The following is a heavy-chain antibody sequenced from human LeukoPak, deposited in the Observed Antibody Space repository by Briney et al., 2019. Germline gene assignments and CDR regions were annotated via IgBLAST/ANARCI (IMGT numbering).Heavy chain of an antibody. CDR1: GGSISSSSYY. CDR3: ARAQTSPQWIQLWSKLNYGMDV. CDR2: IYYSGST. V-gene: IGHV4-39*01. J-gene: IGHJ6*02. Sequence: SETLSLTCTVSGGSISSSSYYWGWIRQPPGKGLEWIGSIYYSGSTYYNPSLKSRVTISVDTSKNQFSLKLSSVTAADTAVYYCARAQTSPQWIQLWSKLNYGMDVWGQGTTVTVSS. D-gene: IGHD5-18*01.